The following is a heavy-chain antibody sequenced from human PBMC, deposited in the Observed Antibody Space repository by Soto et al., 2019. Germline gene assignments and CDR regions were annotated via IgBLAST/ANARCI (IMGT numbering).Heavy chain of an antibody. CDR2: IWYDGSNK. D-gene: IGHD3-10*01. CDR3: ARDHASGSYFFGY. V-gene: IGHV3-33*01. CDR1: GFTFSSYG. J-gene: IGHJ4*02. Sequence: QVQLVESGGGVVQPGRSLRLSCTASGFTFSSYGMHWVRQAPGKGLEWVALIWYDGSNKYYADSVKGRFTISRDNSKNTLYLKMNSMRAEDTAVYYCARDHASGSYFFGYWGQGTLVTVSS.